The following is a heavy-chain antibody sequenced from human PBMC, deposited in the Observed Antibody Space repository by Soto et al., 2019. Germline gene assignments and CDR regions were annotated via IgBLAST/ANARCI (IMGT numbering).Heavy chain of an antibody. Sequence: GESLKISCAASGFTFSSYGMHWVRQAPGKGLEWVAVISYDGSNKYYADSVKGRFTISRDNSKNTLYLQMNSLRAEDTAVYYCANGGSMVRRRTLANFDYWGQGTLVTVSS. J-gene: IGHJ4*02. CDR2: ISYDGSNK. D-gene: IGHD3-10*01. V-gene: IGHV3-30*18. CDR1: GFTFSSYG. CDR3: ANGGSMVRRRTLANFDY.